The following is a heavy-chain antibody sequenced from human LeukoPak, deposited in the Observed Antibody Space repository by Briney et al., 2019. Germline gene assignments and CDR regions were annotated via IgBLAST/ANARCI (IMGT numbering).Heavy chain of an antibody. Sequence: ASVKVFCKASGYTLTDHYMHWLRQTRGHGLEWMGWINPTNGFAVYGQAFQGRVTMTRDTSISTVCMELTNLRSDDTGVYYCAKEGYSNGPDPWGPGSLVTVSS. D-gene: IGHD5-12*01. V-gene: IGHV1-2*02. CDR2: INPTNGFA. J-gene: IGHJ5*02. CDR1: GYTLTDHY. CDR3: AKEGYSNGPDP.